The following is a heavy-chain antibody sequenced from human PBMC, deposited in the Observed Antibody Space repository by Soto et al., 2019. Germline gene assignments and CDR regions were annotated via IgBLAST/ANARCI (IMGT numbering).Heavy chain of an antibody. D-gene: IGHD5-12*01. CDR2: IYYSGST. Sequence: SETLSLTFTVSGGSISSGGYYWSWIRQHPGKGLEWIGYIYYSGSTYYNPSLKSRVTISVDTSKNQFSLKLSSVTAADTAVYYCARYSGYDATYYFDYWGQGTLVTVSS. V-gene: IGHV4-31*03. J-gene: IGHJ4*02. CDR1: GGSISSGGYY. CDR3: ARYSGYDATYYFDY.